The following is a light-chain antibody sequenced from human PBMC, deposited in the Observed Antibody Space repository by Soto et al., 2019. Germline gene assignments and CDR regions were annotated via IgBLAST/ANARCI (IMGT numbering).Light chain of an antibody. CDR2: AAS. Sequence: DIQMTQSPSSLSASVGDRVTITCRASQGISTYLNWYQKKPGKAPKLLIYAASSLQSGVPSRFSGSGSETDFTLTISSLQPEDFATYSCQQSYSITWTFGQGTKVDIK. V-gene: IGKV1-39*01. CDR1: QGISTY. CDR3: QQSYSITWT. J-gene: IGKJ1*01.